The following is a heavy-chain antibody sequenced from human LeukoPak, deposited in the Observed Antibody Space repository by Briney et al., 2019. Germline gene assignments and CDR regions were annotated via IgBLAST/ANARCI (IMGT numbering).Heavy chain of an antibody. CDR1: GYTFTDYY. D-gene: IGHD6-6*01. V-gene: IGHV1-2*02. CDR3: ARTSIAARRADFDY. Sequence: ASVKVSCKASGYTFTDYYIHWLRQAPGQGLEWMGWINSNSGGTSYAQKFQGRVTLTRDTPTRTAYMELNRLTSDDTAVYYCARTSIAARRADFDYWGQGTVVTVSS. CDR2: INSNSGGT. J-gene: IGHJ4*02.